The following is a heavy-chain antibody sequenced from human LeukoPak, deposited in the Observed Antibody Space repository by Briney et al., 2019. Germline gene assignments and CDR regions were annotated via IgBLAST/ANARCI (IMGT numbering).Heavy chain of an antibody. CDR3: ARDDYGPAGY. J-gene: IGHJ4*02. CDR1: GFTFRHYW. V-gene: IGHV3-7*01. CDR2: MNQDGREK. D-gene: IGHD4-17*01. Sequence: GGSLRLSCAASGFTFRHYWMSWVRQAPGKGLEWVANMNQDGREKYYVDSVKGRFTISRDNSKNSLYLQMNSLRAEDTAVYYCARDDYGPAGYGGQGTLVTVSS.